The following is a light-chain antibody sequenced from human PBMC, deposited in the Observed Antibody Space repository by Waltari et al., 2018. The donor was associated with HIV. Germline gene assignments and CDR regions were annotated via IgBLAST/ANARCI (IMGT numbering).Light chain of an antibody. CDR1: QNISHY. Sequence: DIQMTQSPSSLSASIGDSVTITCRASQNISHYLNWYQQKPGKAPTTLISTATTLQSGVPLRFRGSGSGTDFTLTITNLRPDDFATYFCQQSYSSPTFGPGTTVDIK. J-gene: IGKJ3*01. CDR2: TAT. V-gene: IGKV1-39*01. CDR3: QQSYSSPT.